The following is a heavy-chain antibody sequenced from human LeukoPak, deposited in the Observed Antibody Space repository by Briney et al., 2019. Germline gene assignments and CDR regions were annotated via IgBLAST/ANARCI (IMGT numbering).Heavy chain of an antibody. CDR3: ARDPLAYCGGDCYLGWFDP. CDR1: GYTFTKYY. D-gene: IGHD2-21*02. J-gene: IGHJ5*02. CDR2: INPSGGST. V-gene: IGHV1-46*01. Sequence: ASVKVSCKASGYTFTKYYMHWVRQAPGQGLEWMGIINPSGGSTSYAQKFQGRVTMTRDTSTSTVYMELSSLRSEDTAVYYCARDPLAYCGGDCYLGWFDPWGQGTLVTVSS.